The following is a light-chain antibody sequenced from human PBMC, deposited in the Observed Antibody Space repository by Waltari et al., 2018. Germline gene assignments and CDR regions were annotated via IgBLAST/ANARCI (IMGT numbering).Light chain of an antibody. CDR1: QDISTS. J-gene: IGKJ1*01. CDR2: AAS. Sequence: EIHMTQSPSSVSASVGDRVSISCRASQDISTSLAWYQQKSGKAPSLLIYAASTLQSGVPSRFSGGGTGTDFTLTINSLHPEDFATYFCQQGDTSPPTFGPGTKVEFK. CDR3: QQGDTSPPT. V-gene: IGKV1-12*01.